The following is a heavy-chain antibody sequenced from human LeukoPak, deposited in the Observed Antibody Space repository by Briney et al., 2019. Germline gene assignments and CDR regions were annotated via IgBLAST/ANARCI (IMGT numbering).Heavy chain of an antibody. CDR2: IYYSGST. V-gene: IGHV4-39*01. J-gene: IGHJ4*02. CDR1: GGSISSSSYY. CDR3: ARHVYYGDCYFDY. Sequence: PSETLSLTCTVSGGSISSSSYYWGWIRQPPGKGLEWIGSIYYSGSTYYNPSLKSRVTISVDTSKNQFSLKLSSVTAADTAVYYCARHVYYGDCYFDYWGQGTLVIVSS. D-gene: IGHD4-17*01.